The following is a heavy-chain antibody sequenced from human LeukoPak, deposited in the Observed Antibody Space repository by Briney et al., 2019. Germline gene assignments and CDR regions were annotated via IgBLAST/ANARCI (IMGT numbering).Heavy chain of an antibody. CDR2: ISSSGSTI. Sequence: GGSLRLSCAASGFTFSSYEMNWVRQAPGKGLEWVSYISSSGSTIYYADSVKGRFTISRDNAKNSLYLQMNSLRAEDTAVYYCASSSSWSTHFDYWGQGTMVTVSS. V-gene: IGHV3-48*03. J-gene: IGHJ4*02. CDR1: GFTFSSYE. CDR3: ASSSSWSTHFDY. D-gene: IGHD6-13*01.